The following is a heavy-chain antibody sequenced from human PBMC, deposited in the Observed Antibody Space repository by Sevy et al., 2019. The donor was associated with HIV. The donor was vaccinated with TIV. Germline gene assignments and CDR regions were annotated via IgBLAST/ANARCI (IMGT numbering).Heavy chain of an antibody. CDR1: GFTFNDYA. CDR3: VREGAPYRNIRYCSGNNCFYNWFDP. CDR2: ISSDGDNT. J-gene: IGHJ5*02. V-gene: IGHV3-30-3*01. Sequence: GGSLRLSCAASGFTFNDYALHWVRQAPGKGLERVAIISSDGDNTYYADTVKGRFTISRDNSKNSVYLQMNRLRAEDAAFYYCVREGAPYRNIRYCSGNNCFYNWFDPWRQGTLVTVSS. D-gene: IGHD2-15*01.